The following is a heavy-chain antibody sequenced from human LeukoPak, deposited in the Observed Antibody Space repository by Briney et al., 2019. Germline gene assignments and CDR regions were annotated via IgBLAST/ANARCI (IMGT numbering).Heavy chain of an antibody. CDR3: AIMHGYYDGSGYWVQ. J-gene: IGHJ4*02. CDR1: GFTFGSYA. Sequence: GGSLRLSYAASGFTFGSYAMSWVRQAPGKGLEWVSFISPSGDRTSNADSVAGRLTISRDNPRNTLYLQMNSLRDEDTAVYYCAIMHGYYDGSGYWVQWGQGTLVTVSS. V-gene: IGHV3-23*01. CDR2: ISPSGDRT. D-gene: IGHD3-22*01.